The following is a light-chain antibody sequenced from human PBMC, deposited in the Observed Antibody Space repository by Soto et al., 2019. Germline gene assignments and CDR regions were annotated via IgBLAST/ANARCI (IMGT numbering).Light chain of an antibody. J-gene: IGLJ3*02. CDR1: SSDVGSYNL. CDR3: CSYAGSSTGV. CDR2: EGS. V-gene: IGLV2-23*01. Sequence: QSALTQPASVSGSPGQSITISCTGTSSDVGSYNLVSWYQQHPGKAPKLMIYEGSKRPSGVSNRFSGSKSGITASLTISGLQAEDEADYCCCSYAGSSTGVFGGGTKLTVL.